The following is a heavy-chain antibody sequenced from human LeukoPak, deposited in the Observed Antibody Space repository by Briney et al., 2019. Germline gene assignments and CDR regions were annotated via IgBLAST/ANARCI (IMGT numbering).Heavy chain of an antibody. Sequence: SVKVSCKASEYTFTRYYVHWVRQAPGQGLEWMGWINPNTGGTNYAQKFQGRVTMTRDTSITTAYMELRSLEYDDTAVHYCAKDFRDQWLVNAFHIWGQGTMVTVSS. CDR3: AKDFRDQWLVNAFHI. V-gene: IGHV1-2*02. D-gene: IGHD6-19*01. J-gene: IGHJ3*02. CDR2: INPNTGGT. CDR1: EYTFTRYY.